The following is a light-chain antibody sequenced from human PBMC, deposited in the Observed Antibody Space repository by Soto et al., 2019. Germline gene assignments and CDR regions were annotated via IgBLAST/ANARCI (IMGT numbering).Light chain of an antibody. Sequence: QSALTQPASVSGSPGQSITISCTGTSSDVGGYNYVSWFQQHPGKAPKLMIFEVSDRPSGISNRFPCSKSGNTASLTISGLQAEDEADYYCSSYSSSSTLYVFGTGTKLTVL. CDR3: SSYSSSSTLYV. V-gene: IGLV2-14*01. J-gene: IGLJ1*01. CDR1: SSDVGGYNY. CDR2: EVS.